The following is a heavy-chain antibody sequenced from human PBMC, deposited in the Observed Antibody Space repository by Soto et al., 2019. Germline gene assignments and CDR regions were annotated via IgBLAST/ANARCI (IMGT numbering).Heavy chain of an antibody. CDR3: ARKRSSSSWYLGWFDP. CDR2: IYPGDSDT. J-gene: IGHJ5*02. D-gene: IGHD6-13*01. V-gene: IGHV5-51*01. Sequence: GESLKISCKGSGYSFTSYWIGWVRQMPGKGLEWMGIIYPGDSDTRYSPSFQGQVTISADKSISTAYLQWSSLKASDTAMYYCARKRSSSSWYLGWFDPWGQGTLVTVSS. CDR1: GYSFTSYW.